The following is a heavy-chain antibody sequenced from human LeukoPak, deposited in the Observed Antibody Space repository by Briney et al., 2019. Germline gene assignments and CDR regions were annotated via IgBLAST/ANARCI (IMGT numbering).Heavy chain of an antibody. V-gene: IGHV3-53*01. Sequence: GGSLRLSCAISGFTVSSIYMSWVRQAPGKGLEWVSFIYSDGNTYYADSVKGRFTLSRDSSRNTLYLQMNSLRVDDTAVYYCAGDTHSSSWYDHWGQGTLVTVSS. J-gene: IGHJ5*02. CDR1: GFTVSSIY. CDR3: AGDTHSSSWYDH. CDR2: IYSDGNT. D-gene: IGHD6-19*01.